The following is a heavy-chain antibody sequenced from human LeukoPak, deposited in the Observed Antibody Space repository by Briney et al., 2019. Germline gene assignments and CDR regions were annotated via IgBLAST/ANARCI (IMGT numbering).Heavy chain of an antibody. CDR1: GYTFTNYA. CDR2: ISAFNGNT. V-gene: IGHV1-18*01. Sequence: ASVKVSCKTSGYTFTNYAISWVRRAPGQGLQWMGWISAFNGNTKFAQKFQGRVTMTTDASTSTAYMELRSLRSDDTAVYYCARDPSVAGFDYWGQGTLVTVSS. J-gene: IGHJ4*02. D-gene: IGHD5/OR15-5a*01. CDR3: ARDPSVAGFDY.